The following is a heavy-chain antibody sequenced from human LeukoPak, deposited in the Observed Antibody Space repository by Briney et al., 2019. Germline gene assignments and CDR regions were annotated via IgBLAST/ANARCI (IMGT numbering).Heavy chain of an antibody. CDR2: IYPDDSDT. D-gene: IGHD2-2*01. V-gene: IGHV5-51*01. CDR3: ARHEDIVVVPAALSSVDY. J-gene: IGHJ4*02. Sequence: GESLKISCKGSGYSFTSYWIGWVRQMPGKGLEWMGIIYPDDSDTRYSPSFQGQVTISADKSISTAYLQWSSLKASDTAMYYCARHEDIVVVPAALSSVDYWGQGTLVTVSS. CDR1: GYSFTSYW.